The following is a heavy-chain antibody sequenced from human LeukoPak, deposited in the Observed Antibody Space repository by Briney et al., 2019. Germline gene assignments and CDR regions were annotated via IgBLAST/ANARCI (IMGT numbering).Heavy chain of an antibody. J-gene: IGHJ6*02. Sequence: GGSLRLSCAASGFTFSSYWMSWVRQAPGKGLEWVANIKQDGSEKYYVGSVKGRFTISRDNAKNSLYLQMNSLRAEDTAVYYCAREKWELLLYYGMDVWGQGTTVTVSS. CDR1: GFTFSSYW. V-gene: IGHV3-7*01. CDR2: IKQDGSEK. D-gene: IGHD1-26*01. CDR3: AREKWELLLYYGMDV.